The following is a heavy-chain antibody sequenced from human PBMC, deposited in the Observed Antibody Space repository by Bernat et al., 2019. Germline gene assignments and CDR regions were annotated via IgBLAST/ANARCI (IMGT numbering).Heavy chain of an antibody. Sequence: QGQLEESGGGVVQPGKSLRLSCATSGFNFKDFGMHWVRQAPGKGLEWVAVIWNDGKNTFYPESVRGRFTISRDNSRNTLDLQVNSLRADDTAVYYCARGKGSDYKDAFDIWGQGTEVIVSS. D-gene: IGHD4-4*01. J-gene: IGHJ3*02. V-gene: IGHV3-33*01. CDR2: IWNDGKNT. CDR1: GFNFKDFG. CDR3: ARGKGSDYKDAFDI.